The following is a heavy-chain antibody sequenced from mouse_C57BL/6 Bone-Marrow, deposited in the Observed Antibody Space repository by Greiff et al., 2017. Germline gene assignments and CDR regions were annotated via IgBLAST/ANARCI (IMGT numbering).Heavy chain of an antibody. D-gene: IGHD2-3*01. J-gene: IGHJ2*01. V-gene: IGHV1-63*01. Sequence: VQLQESGAELVRPGTSVKMSCKASGYTFTNYWIGWAKQRPGHGLEWIGDIYPGGGYTNYNEKFKGKATLTADKSASTAYMQFSSLTSEDSAIYYCARLDGYSYFDYWGQGTTLTVSS. CDR3: ARLDGYSYFDY. CDR2: IYPGGGYT. CDR1: GYTFTNYW.